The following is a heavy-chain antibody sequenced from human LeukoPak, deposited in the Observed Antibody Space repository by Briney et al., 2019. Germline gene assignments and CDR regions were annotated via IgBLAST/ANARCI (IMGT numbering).Heavy chain of an antibody. J-gene: IGHJ6*02. V-gene: IGHV3-11*01. Sequence: GGSLRLSCAASGFTFSDYYMSWIRQAPGKGLEWVSYISSSGSTIYYADSVKGRFTISRDNAKNSLYLQMNSLRAEDTAVYYCARALGYDFWSGIDYYGMDVWGQGTTVTVSS. D-gene: IGHD3-3*01. CDR1: GFTFSDYY. CDR2: ISSSGSTI. CDR3: ARALGYDFWSGIDYYGMDV.